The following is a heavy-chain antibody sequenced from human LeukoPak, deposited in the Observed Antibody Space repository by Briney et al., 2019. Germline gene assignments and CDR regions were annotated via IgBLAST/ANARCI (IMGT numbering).Heavy chain of an antibody. V-gene: IGHV3-23*01. CDR1: GLTFSSNA. D-gene: IGHD3-10*01. CDR3: AKDAVAPGSGGDYFDY. CDR2: ITGNTGST. Sequence: GGSLRLSCAASGLTFSSNAMSWVRQAPGKGLEWVSVITGNTGSTYYADSVKGRFTISRDNSKNTLSLQMNSLRAEDTAVYYCAKDAVAPGSGGDYFDYWGQGTLVTVSS. J-gene: IGHJ4*02.